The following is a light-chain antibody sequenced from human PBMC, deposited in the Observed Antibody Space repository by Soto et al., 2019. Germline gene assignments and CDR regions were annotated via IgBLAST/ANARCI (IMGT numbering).Light chain of an antibody. CDR3: QSYDGNDHVI. CDR2: ENY. Sequence: NFMLTQPHSVSESPGKTVTISCTRSSGSIASNYVQWYQQRPGSAPTTVIYENYVRPSGIPDRFSGSIDSSSNSASLTISGLETEDEADYYCQSYDGNDHVIFGGGTKVTVL. J-gene: IGLJ2*01. V-gene: IGLV6-57*04. CDR1: SGSIASNY.